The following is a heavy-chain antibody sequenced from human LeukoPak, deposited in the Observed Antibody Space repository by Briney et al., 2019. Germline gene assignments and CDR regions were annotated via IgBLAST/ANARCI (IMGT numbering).Heavy chain of an antibody. CDR3: ARTRYSSGYYATTFDY. Sequence: GGSLRLYCAASGFTFSDYYMSWIRQAPGKGQERVSYISSSGSTIYYADSVKGRFTISRDNAKNSLYLQMNSLRAEDTAVYYCARTRYSSGYYATTFDYWGQGTLVTVSS. CDR2: ISSSGSTI. V-gene: IGHV3-11*01. D-gene: IGHD3-22*01. CDR1: GFTFSDYY. J-gene: IGHJ4*02.